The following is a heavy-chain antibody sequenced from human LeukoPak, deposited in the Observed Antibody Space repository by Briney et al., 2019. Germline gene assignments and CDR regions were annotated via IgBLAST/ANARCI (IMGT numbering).Heavy chain of an antibody. CDR1: GGSISSGDYY. J-gene: IGHJ3*02. CDR2: IYYSGST. V-gene: IGHV4-30-4*08. Sequence: SETLSLTCTVSGGSISSGDYYWSWIRQPPGKGPEWIGYIYYSGSTYYNPSLKSRVTISIDTSKNQFSLKLSSVTAADTAVYYCAKGIVVARGAFDIWGQGTMVTVSS. CDR3: AKGIVVARGAFDI. D-gene: IGHD3-22*01.